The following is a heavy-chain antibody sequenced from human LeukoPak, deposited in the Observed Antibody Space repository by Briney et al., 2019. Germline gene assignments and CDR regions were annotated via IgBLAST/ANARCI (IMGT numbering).Heavy chain of an antibody. CDR2: ISSSSSYI. D-gene: IGHD3-3*01. CDR3: ASRIFGVVTGDY. CDR1: GFTFSSYS. Sequence: GGSLRLSCAASGFTFSSYSMNWVRQAPGKGLEWVSSISSSSSYIYYADSVKGRFTISRDNAKNSLYLQMNSQRAEDTAVYYCASRIFGVVTGDYWGQGTLVTVSS. V-gene: IGHV3-21*01. J-gene: IGHJ4*02.